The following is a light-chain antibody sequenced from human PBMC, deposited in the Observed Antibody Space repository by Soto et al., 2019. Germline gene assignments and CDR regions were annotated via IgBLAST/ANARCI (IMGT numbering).Light chain of an antibody. CDR1: RSNIGAGYA. J-gene: IGLJ1*01. CDR3: VSYATSTTLYV. Sequence: QSVLTQPPSVSGAPGQRVIISCTGSRSNIGAGYAVHWYRRLPGTAPKLLISGNNNRPSGVPDRFSGSKSGNTASLTISGLQAEDEADYYCVSYATSTTLYVFGSGTKLTVL. CDR2: GNN. V-gene: IGLV1-40*01.